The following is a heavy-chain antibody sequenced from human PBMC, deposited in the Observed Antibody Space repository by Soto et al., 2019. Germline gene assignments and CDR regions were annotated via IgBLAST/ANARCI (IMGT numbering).Heavy chain of an antibody. J-gene: IGHJ5*02. CDR2: IYYSGST. D-gene: IGHD3-9*01. V-gene: IGHV4-39*01. Sequence: SETLSLTCTVSGGSISSSSYYWGWIHQPPGKGLEWIGSIYYSGSTYYNPSLKSRVTISVDTSKNQFSLKLSSVTAADTAVYYCARLRLRYSNWFDPWGQGTLVTVSS. CDR1: GGSISSSSYY. CDR3: ARLRLRYSNWFDP.